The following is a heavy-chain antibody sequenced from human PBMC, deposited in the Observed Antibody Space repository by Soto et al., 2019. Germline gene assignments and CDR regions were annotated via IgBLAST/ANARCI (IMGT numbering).Heavy chain of an antibody. J-gene: IGHJ4*02. Sequence: XGSLRLSCAVAGFSFNNYAMNWVRQAPGKGLEWVSSISGGGTGTYSADAVKGRFTISSDKSRNTVYLQMSSLRADDTAVYYCAKGHYYDNVGNWVANQAFDYWGQGSLVTVSS. CDR3: AKGHYYDNVGNWVANQAFDY. V-gene: IGHV3-23*01. CDR1: GFSFNNYA. CDR2: ISGGGTGT. D-gene: IGHD3-22*01.